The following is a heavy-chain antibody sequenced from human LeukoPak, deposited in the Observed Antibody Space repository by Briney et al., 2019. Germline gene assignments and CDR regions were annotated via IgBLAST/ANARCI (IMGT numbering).Heavy chain of an antibody. J-gene: IGHJ4*02. CDR3: ARPGYSSGWYYYFVY. CDR1: GFTVRSNY. CDR2: IYSGGST. D-gene: IGHD6-19*01. V-gene: IGHV3-53*01. Sequence: PGGSLRLSCAASGFTVRSNYMSWVRQAPGKGLEWVSVIYSGGSTYYADSVKGRFTISRDNAKNTLYLQMNSLRAEDTAVYYCARPGYSSGWYYYFVYWGQGTLVTVSS.